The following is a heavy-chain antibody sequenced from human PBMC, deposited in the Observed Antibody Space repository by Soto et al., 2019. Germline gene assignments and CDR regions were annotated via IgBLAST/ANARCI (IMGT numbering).Heavy chain of an antibody. V-gene: IGHV4-31*03. CDR3: ARSGGYYTVTPGYFDY. J-gene: IGHJ4*02. CDR2: IYYSGST. CDR1: GGSISSGGYY. Sequence: PSETLSLTCTVSGGSISSGGYYWSWIRQHPGKGLEWIGYIYYSGSTYYNPSLKSRVTISVDTSKNQFSLKLSSVTAADTAVYYCARSGGYYTVTPGYFDYWGRGTLVTVSS. D-gene: IGHD3-3*01.